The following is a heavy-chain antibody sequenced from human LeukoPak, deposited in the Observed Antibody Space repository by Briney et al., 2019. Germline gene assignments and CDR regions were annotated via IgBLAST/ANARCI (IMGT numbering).Heavy chain of an antibody. CDR3: AKDTGGSRSLPSYYFVY. V-gene: IGHV3-43D*04. CDR1: GFTFDDYA. CDR2: ISWDGGST. Sequence: GGSLRLSCTASGFTFDDYAMHWVRQAPGKSLEWVSFISWDGGSTYYADSVKGRFTISRDNSENSLYLQMNSLRAEDTALYYCAKDTGGSRSLPSYYFVYWGQGTLVTVSS. D-gene: IGHD3-10*01. J-gene: IGHJ4*02.